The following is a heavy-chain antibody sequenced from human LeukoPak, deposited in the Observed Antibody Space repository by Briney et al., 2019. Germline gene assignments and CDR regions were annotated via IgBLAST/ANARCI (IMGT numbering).Heavy chain of an antibody. CDR3: AKGIAAAGAPFDY. J-gene: IGHJ4*02. CDR1: GGTFSSYA. CDR2: IIPILGIA. V-gene: IGHV1-69*04. D-gene: IGHD6-13*01. Sequence: ASVKVSCKASGGTFSSYAISWVRQAPGQGLEWMGRIIPILGIANYAQKFQGRATITADKSTSTAYMELSSLRSEDTAVYYCAKGIAAAGAPFDYWGQGTLVTVSS.